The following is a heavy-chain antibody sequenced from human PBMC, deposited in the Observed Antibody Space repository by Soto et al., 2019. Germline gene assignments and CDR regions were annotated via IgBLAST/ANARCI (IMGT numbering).Heavy chain of an antibody. CDR2: IGASGTST. CDR1: GFTFGSYA. Sequence: EVQLLESGGGLIQPGGSLRLSCAASGFTFGSYAMSWVRQAPGKGLEWVSVIGASGTSTYYADSVKGRSTVSRDNSKNPLYLELNSLRAEDTAVYYCAKLHYYDTTGYFRSFDYWGQGTLVTVAS. CDR3: AKLHYYDTTGYFRSFDY. D-gene: IGHD3-22*01. V-gene: IGHV3-23*01. J-gene: IGHJ4*02.